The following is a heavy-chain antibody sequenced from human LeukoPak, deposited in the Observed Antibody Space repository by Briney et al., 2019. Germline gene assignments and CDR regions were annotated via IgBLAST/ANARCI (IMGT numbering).Heavy chain of an antibody. CDR3: AKSRAPVVAATRFDN. CDR1: GFTFSSYG. CDR2: ISGSGGST. Sequence: PGGSLRLSCAASGFTFSSYGMSWVRQAPGKGLEWVSAISGSGGSTYYADSVKGRFTISRDNAKNSLYLQMNSLRAEDMALYYCAKSRAPVVAATRFDNWGQGTLVTVSS. J-gene: IGHJ4*02. D-gene: IGHD2-15*01. V-gene: IGHV3-23*01.